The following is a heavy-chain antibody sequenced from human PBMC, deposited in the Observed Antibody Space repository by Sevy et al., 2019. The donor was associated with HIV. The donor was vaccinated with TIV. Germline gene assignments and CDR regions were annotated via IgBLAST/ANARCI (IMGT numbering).Heavy chain of an antibody. CDR1: GFTFSRYW. Sequence: GGSLRLSCAVSGFTFSRYWMHWVRQAPGKGLVRVSRINSDGSSTNYADSVKGRFTISRDNAKNTLYLQMNSLRAEDTAVYYCTSAPNYYGSGSYFDYWGQGTLVTVSS. V-gene: IGHV3-74*01. J-gene: IGHJ4*02. CDR3: TSAPNYYGSGSYFDY. CDR2: INSDGSST. D-gene: IGHD3-10*01.